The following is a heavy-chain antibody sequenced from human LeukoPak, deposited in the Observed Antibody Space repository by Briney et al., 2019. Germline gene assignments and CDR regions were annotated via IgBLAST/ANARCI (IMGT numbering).Heavy chain of an antibody. D-gene: IGHD3-22*01. CDR1: GGSFSGYY. CDR2: INHSGST. Sequence: SETLSLTCAVNGGSFSGYYWSWIRQPPGKGLEWIGEINHSGSTTYNPSLKSRATISVDTSKNQLSLKLSSVTAADTAVYYCARAHHYYDSSGYYPNWFDPWGQGTLVTVSS. V-gene: IGHV4-34*01. J-gene: IGHJ5*02. CDR3: ARAHHYYDSSGYYPNWFDP.